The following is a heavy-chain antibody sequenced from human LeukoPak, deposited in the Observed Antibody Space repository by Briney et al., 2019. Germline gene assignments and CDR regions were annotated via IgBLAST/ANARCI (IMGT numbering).Heavy chain of an antibody. D-gene: IGHD5-12*01. CDR2: ITASAAST. J-gene: IGHJ4*02. CDR1: GLTFSNYA. CDR3: AKHFGASSGYAFDF. Sequence: GGPLRLSCEASGLTFSNYAMSWVRQAPGKGLEWVSTITASAASTYYTDSVRGRFTISRDNSKSTLYLQMSNLRAEDTAVYYCAKHFGASSGYAFDFWGQGTLVTVSS. V-gene: IGHV3-23*01.